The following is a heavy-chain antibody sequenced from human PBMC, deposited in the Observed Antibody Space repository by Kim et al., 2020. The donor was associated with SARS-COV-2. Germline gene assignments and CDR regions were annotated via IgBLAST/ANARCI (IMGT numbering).Heavy chain of an antibody. CDR2: ISYDGSNK. CDR1: GFTFSSYA. J-gene: IGHJ6*02. V-gene: IGHV3-30*04. CDR3: ARQVATRYCGGDCPTNLYNLKNLGYGMDV. Sequence: GGSLRLSCAASGFTFSSYAMHWVRQAPGKGLEWVAVISYDGSNKYYADSVKGRFTISRDNSKNTLYLQMNSRRAEDTAVYYCARQVATRYCGGDCPTNLYNLKNLGYGMDVWGQGTTVTVSS. D-gene: IGHD2-21*02.